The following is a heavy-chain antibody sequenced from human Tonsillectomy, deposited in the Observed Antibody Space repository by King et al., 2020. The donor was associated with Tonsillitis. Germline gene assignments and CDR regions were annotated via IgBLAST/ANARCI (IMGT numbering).Heavy chain of an antibody. CDR1: GAPISSGDYY. CDR3: ARDSPPDGSGYFYYYAMDV. J-gene: IGHJ6*02. D-gene: IGHD3-3*01. V-gene: IGHV4-31*03. CDR2: ISYSGNT. Sequence: VQLQESGPGLVKPSQTLSLTCTVSGAPISSGDYYWSWIRQHPGKGLEWIGYISYSGNTYYNPSLKSRLTFSVDTTKNQFSLRLSSLTAADTAAYYCARDSPPDGSGYFYYYAMDVWGQGTTVIVSS.